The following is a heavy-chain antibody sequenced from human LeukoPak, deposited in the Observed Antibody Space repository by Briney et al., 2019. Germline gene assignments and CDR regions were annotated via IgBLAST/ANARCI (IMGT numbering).Heavy chain of an antibody. CDR1: GFTFSAYW. J-gene: IGHJ5*02. CDR3: GADLTMVRGVPRWFDP. CDR2: INEGGNSK. D-gene: IGHD3-10*01. V-gene: IGHV3-7*03. Sequence: GGSLRLSCAASGFTFSAYWMTWVRQAPGKGLEWVANINEGGNSKYYVDSVRGRFTISRDKTKDLLHLQMSSLRSEDTAVYYCGADLTMVRGVPRWFDPWGQGTLVTVSS.